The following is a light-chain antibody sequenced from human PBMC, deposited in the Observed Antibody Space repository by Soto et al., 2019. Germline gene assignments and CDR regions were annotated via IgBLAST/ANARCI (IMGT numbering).Light chain of an antibody. CDR2: DAS. Sequence: DIQMTQSPSSLSASVGDRVTITFQARPDISNYLNWYQQKPGKAPKLLIYDASNLETGVPSRFSGSGSGTDFTVTISSLQPEDIATYYCQQYDNLPPLTFGGRTKVEIK. V-gene: IGKV1-33*01. CDR1: PDISNY. CDR3: QQYDNLPPLT. J-gene: IGKJ4*01.